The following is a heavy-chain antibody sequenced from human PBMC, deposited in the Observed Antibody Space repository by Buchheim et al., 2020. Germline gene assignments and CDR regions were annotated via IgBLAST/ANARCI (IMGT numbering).Heavy chain of an antibody. D-gene: IGHD1-26*01. CDR2: ITGSGSRT. J-gene: IGHJ4*02. Sequence: EVQLLESGGGLVQPGGSLRLSCAASGFIFSNNAMSWVRQAPGKGLEWVSTITGSGSRTYDTDSLKGRFTISRDNSKNTLYPQMNSLRAEDTAIYYCARTYGRYSPLDYWGQGTL. V-gene: IGHV3-23*01. CDR3: ARTYGRYSPLDY. CDR1: GFIFSNNA.